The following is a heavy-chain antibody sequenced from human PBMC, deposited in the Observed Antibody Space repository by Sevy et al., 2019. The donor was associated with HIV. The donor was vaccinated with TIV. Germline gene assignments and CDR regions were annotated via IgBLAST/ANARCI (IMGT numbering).Heavy chain of an antibody. D-gene: IGHD1-1*01. V-gene: IGHV3-48*02. CDR3: AREENREMGTIPLDS. CDR2: ISKSGSTT. CDR1: GFTFSHHN. Sequence: GGSLRLSCAASGFTFSHHNMNWVRQAPGKGLEWISYISKSGSTTYFADSVRGRFTFSRDNAKNSLFLEMHSLTDEDTVVYYCAREENREMGTIPLDSWGRGIQVTVSS. J-gene: IGHJ4*02.